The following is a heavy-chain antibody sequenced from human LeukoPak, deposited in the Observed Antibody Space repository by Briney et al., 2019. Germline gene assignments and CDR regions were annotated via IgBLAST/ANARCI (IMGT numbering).Heavy chain of an antibody. CDR2: ISSYNGNT. V-gene: IGHV1-18*01. Sequence: ASVKVSCKTSGYTFTSYGISWVRQAPGQGLEWMGWISSYNGNTNYVQKLQGRVTMTTDTSTSTAYMELRSLRSDDTAVYYCARDKEGIRYFDWLSEFDAFDIWGQGTMVTVSS. CDR3: ARDKEGIRYFDWLSEFDAFDI. D-gene: IGHD3-9*01. CDR1: GYTFTSYG. J-gene: IGHJ3*02.